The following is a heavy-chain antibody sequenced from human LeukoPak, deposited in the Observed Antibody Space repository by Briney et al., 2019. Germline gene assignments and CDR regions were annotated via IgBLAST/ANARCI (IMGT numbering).Heavy chain of an antibody. CDR3: ARGFQLEGSYWYSGVGVGIDY. D-gene: IGHD6-25*01. J-gene: IGHJ4*02. CDR1: GGTFSSYA. Sequence: GASVKVSCKASGGTFSSYAISWVRQAPGQGLEWMGWINPNSGGTNYAQKFQGRVTMTRDTSISTAYMELSRLRSDDTAVYYCARGFQLEGSYWYSGVGVGIDYWGQGTLVTVSS. CDR2: INPNSGGT. V-gene: IGHV1-2*02.